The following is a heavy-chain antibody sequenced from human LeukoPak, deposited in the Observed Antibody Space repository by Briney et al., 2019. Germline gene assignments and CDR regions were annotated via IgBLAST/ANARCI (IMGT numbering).Heavy chain of an antibody. V-gene: IGHV1-69*01. Sequence: SVKVSCKASGGTFSCYAISWVRQAPGQGLEWMGGIIPIFGTANYAQKFQGRVTITADESTSTAYMELSSLRSEDTAVYYCARDGGDYYDSSGYYRFDYWGQGTLVTVSS. D-gene: IGHD3-22*01. CDR2: IIPIFGTA. CDR1: GGTFSCYA. CDR3: ARDGGDYYDSSGYYRFDY. J-gene: IGHJ4*02.